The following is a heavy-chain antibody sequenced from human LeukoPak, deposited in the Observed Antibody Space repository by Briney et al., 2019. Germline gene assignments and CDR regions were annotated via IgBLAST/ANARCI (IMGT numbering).Heavy chain of an antibody. Sequence: PGSSVKVTCKASRDTFSSYAISWVRQAPGQGLEWMGGIIPIFGTANYAQKFQGRVTITADESTSTAYMELSSLRSEDTAVYYCARGRMAGTYVFDSWGQGTLVTVSS. CDR3: ARGRMAGTYVFDS. CDR1: RDTFSSYA. D-gene: IGHD6-19*01. J-gene: IGHJ4*02. V-gene: IGHV1-69*01. CDR2: IIPIFGTA.